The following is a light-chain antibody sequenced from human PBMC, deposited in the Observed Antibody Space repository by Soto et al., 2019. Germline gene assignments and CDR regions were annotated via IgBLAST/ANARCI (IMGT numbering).Light chain of an antibody. J-gene: IGKJ2*01. V-gene: IGKV2-30*01. CDR1: QSLVDSDGNTF. CDR2: RVY. Sequence: DIVMTQSPFSLPVTLGQPASISCRSSQSLVDSDGNTFLSWFQQRPGQSPRRLIHRVYDRDSGVPDRFSGSVSGTDFTLRISRVEAEDIGVYYCMQGRQLPYTFGQGTKLEIK. CDR3: MQGRQLPYT.